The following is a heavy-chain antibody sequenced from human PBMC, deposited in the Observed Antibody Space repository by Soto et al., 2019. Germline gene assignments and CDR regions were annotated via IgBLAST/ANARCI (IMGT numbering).Heavy chain of an antibody. V-gene: IGHV4-34*01. Sequence: PSETLSLTCAVYGASFADHSWSWVRQPPGKGLEWIGEIDHTGRTIYNPSLRSRVTISIDTSKKQFSLMLGSVTAADTAVYYCARLPRFLGFHDPRFDPWGQGTLVTVFS. J-gene: IGHJ5*02. CDR2: IDHTGRT. CDR3: ARLPRFLGFHDPRFDP. CDR1: GASFADHS. D-gene: IGHD3-3*01.